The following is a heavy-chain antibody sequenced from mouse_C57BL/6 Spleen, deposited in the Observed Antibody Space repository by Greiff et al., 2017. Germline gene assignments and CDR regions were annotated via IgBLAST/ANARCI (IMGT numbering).Heavy chain of an antibody. CDR3: ARAGVLRSYFYG. J-gene: IGHJ1*03. CDR1: GYAFTNYL. D-gene: IGHD1-1*01. CDR2: INPGSGGT. V-gene: IGHV1-54*01. Sequence: QVQLQQSGAELVRPGTSVKVSCKASGYAFTNYLIEWVKQRPGQGLEWIGVINPGSGGTNYNEKFKGKATLTADKSSSTAYMQLSSLTSEDSAVYFCARAGVLRSYFYGWGTGTTVTVSS.